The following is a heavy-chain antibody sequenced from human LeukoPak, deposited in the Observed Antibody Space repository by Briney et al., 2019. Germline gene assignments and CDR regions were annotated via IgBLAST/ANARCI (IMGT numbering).Heavy chain of an antibody. V-gene: IGHV1-18*04. Sequence: GASVKVSCKASGYTFTRNGISWVRQAPGQGLEWMGWINGYSGNTKYAQKLQGRVTMTTDTSTTTAYMELRSLRSDDTAVYYCVREGWGTYSSGPYYFDYWGQGTLITVSS. J-gene: IGHJ4*02. CDR1: GYTFTRNG. CDR3: VREGWGTYSSGPYYFDY. CDR2: INGYSGNT. D-gene: IGHD6-19*01.